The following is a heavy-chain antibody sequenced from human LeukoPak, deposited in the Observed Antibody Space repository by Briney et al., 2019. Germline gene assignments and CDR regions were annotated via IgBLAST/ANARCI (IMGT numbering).Heavy chain of an antibody. V-gene: IGHV4-30-4*08. J-gene: IGHJ5*02. D-gene: IGHD3-3*01. Sequence: SQTLSLTCTVSGGSISSGDYYWSWIRQPPGKGLEWIGYIYSSGSTYYNPSLKSRVTISVDTSKNQFSLKLSSVTAADTAVYYCARGVTIFGVVGYNWFDPWGQGTLVTVSS. CDR2: IYSSGST. CDR1: GGSISSGDYY. CDR3: ARGVTIFGVVGYNWFDP.